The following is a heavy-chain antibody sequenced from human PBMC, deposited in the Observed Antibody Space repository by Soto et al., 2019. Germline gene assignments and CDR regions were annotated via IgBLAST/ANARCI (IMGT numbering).Heavy chain of an antibody. Sequence: PGGSLRLSCAASGFTFSDNYMDWVRQAPGQGLEWVARSRNKVNSYTTEYAASVKDRFTISRDGSKNSLYLQMNSLKIEDTAVYYCTTDSAEWYDFWSGYSGYWGQGTLVTVSS. CDR2: SRNKVNSYTT. V-gene: IGHV3-72*01. D-gene: IGHD3-3*01. CDR3: TTDSAEWYDFWSGYSGY. J-gene: IGHJ4*02. CDR1: GFTFSDNY.